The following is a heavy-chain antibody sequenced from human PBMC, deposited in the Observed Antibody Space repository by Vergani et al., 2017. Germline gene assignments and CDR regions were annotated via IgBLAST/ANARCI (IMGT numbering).Heavy chain of an antibody. CDR2: IFPSGNS. CDR3: ARASLRALVGYYYYMDV. D-gene: IGHD3-16*02. J-gene: IGHJ6*03. CDR1: GDSIPNGGFS. Sequence: QLQLQESGSGLVKPSQTLSLTCAVSGDSIPNGGFSWNWIRQPPGKGPEWIGYIFPSGNSDYNPSLKNRVSISLDKSKNQFSLWVNSVTAADTAVYFCARASLRALVGYYYYMDVWGKGKTVVVSS. V-gene: IGHV4-30-2*01.